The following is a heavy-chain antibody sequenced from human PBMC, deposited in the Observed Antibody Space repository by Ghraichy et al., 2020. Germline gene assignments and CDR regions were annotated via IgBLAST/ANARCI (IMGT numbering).Heavy chain of an antibody. J-gene: IGHJ4*02. CDR3: ARFYGGDSDGYFDS. Sequence: GESLNISCATSGFTFSSHGMHWVRQAPGKGLEWVALISYDGSNQNYVDSVKGRFAISRDNSKNTLSLQMNSLRAEDTAVYYCARFYGGDSDGYFDSWGQGTLVTVSS. CDR2: ISYDGSNQ. CDR1: GFTFSSHG. V-gene: IGHV3-33*01. D-gene: IGHD4-23*01.